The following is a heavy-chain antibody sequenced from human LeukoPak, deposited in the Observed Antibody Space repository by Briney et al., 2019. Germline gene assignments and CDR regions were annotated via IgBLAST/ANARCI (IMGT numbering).Heavy chain of an antibody. D-gene: IGHD1-20*01. J-gene: IGHJ4*02. V-gene: IGHV4-30-2*01. CDR1: GGSISSGGYY. CDR3: ARDGITGTPPVGY. Sequence: PSQTLSLTCTVSGGSISSGGYYWSWIRQPPGKGLEWIGYIYHSGSTYYNPSLKSRVTISVDRSKNQFSLKLSSVTAADTAVYYCARDGITGTPPVGYWGQGTLVTVPS. CDR2: IYHSGST.